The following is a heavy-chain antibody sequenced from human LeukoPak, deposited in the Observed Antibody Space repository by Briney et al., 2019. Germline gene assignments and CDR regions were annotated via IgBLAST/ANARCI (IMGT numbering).Heavy chain of an antibody. D-gene: IGHD3-10*01. CDR2: INSNGNT. J-gene: IGHJ6*04. V-gene: IGHV4-4*07. CDR3: ARDRLGFRVDV. CDR1: GGSISTYY. Sequence: SETLSLICTVSGGSISTYYWSWIRQPAGKGPEWIGRINSNGNTNYNPSLKSRVSMSVDTSKNHFSLSVSSVTAADTAVYYCARDRLGFRVDVWGEGTTVTVSS.